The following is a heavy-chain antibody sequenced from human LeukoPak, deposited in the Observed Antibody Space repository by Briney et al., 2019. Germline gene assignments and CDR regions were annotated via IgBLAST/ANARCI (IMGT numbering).Heavy chain of an antibody. Sequence: SETLSLTCTVSGGSISSSSYYWSWIRQPPGKGLEWIGSIYYSGSTYYNPSLKSRVTISVVTSKNQFSLKLSSVTAADTAVYYCARHVAAAIDYWGQGTLVTVSS. D-gene: IGHD6-13*01. J-gene: IGHJ4*02. CDR3: ARHVAAAIDY. CDR1: GGSISSSSYY. V-gene: IGHV4-39*01. CDR2: IYYSGST.